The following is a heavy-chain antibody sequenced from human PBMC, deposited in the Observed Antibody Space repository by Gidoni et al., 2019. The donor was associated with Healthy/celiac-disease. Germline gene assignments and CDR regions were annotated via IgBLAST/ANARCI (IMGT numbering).Heavy chain of an antibody. Sequence: EVQLVESGGGLVKPGGSLRLSCAASGFTFSNGWMSWVRQAPGKGLEWVGRIKSKTDGGTTDYAAPVKGRFAISRDDSKNTLYLQMNSLKTEDTAVYYCTTERLYSSGYFYWGQGTLVTVSS. CDR3: TTERLYSSGYFY. J-gene: IGHJ4*02. CDR1: GFTFSNGW. D-gene: IGHD3-22*01. CDR2: IKSKTDGGTT. V-gene: IGHV3-15*01.